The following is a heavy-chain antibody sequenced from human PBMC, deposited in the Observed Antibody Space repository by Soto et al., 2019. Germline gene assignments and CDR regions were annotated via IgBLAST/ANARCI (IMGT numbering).Heavy chain of an antibody. CDR2: ISSSSTTI. CDR3: AGANY. J-gene: IGHJ4*02. V-gene: IGHV3-48*02. Sequence: EVQLVESGGGLVQPGGSLRLSCAASGFTFSSYNMNWVRQAPGKGLEWVAHISSSSTTIYYADSVKGRFTISRDNAKKLLYLQMTSQRDEDTAVYYCAGANYWGQGTLVTVSS. CDR1: GFTFSSYN.